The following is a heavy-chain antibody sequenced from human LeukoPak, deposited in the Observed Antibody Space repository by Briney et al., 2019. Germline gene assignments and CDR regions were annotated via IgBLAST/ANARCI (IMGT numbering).Heavy chain of an antibody. CDR3: ASIRIAVAGMAGWFDP. Sequence: SETLSLTCTVSGGSISSSSYYWGWIRQPPGKGLEWIGSIYYSGSTYYNPSLKSRVTISVDTSKNQFSLKLSSVTAADTAVYYCASIRIAVAGMAGWFDPWGQGTLVTVSS. D-gene: IGHD6-19*01. V-gene: IGHV4-39*07. CDR1: GGSISSSSYY. CDR2: IYYSGST. J-gene: IGHJ5*02.